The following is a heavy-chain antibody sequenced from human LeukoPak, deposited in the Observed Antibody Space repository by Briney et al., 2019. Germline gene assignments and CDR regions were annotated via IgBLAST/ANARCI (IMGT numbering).Heavy chain of an antibody. Sequence: GGSLRLSCAASAFTFSGYSMTWVRQAPGKGLEWVSYISSSSSIMSYADSVKGRFTISRDNSKNLVSLQMNSLSAEDAAVYYCARDGINGNYYFDYWGQGTLVTVSS. D-gene: IGHD4-23*01. CDR3: ARDGINGNYYFDY. V-gene: IGHV3-48*04. J-gene: IGHJ4*02. CDR1: AFTFSGYS. CDR2: ISSSSSIM.